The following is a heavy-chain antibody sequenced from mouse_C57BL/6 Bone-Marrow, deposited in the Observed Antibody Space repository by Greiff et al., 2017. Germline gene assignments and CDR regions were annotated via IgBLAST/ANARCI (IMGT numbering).Heavy chain of an antibody. V-gene: IGHV6-3*01. J-gene: IGHJ3*01. CDR1: GFTFSNYW. Sequence: EVQLQESGGGLVQPGGSMKLSCVASGFTFSNYWMNWVRQSPEKGLEWVAQIRLKSDNYATHYAESVKGRFTISRDDSKSSVYMKMNNLRAEDTGIYYCTDYYYGSSLFAYWGQGTLVTVSA. CDR3: TDYYYGSSLFAY. CDR2: IRLKSDNYAT. D-gene: IGHD1-1*01.